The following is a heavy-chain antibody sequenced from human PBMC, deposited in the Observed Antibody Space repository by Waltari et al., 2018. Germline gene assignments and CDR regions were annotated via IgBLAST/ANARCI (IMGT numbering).Heavy chain of an antibody. CDR3: TRDSSPGSQTSGWFDAFDI. J-gene: IGHJ3*02. D-gene: IGHD6-19*01. Sequence: EVQLVESGGGLVQTGGSLRLYCEASGFPFRTDCMTLVLKAPGKGLEWVANIKSDGSVKHYVESVKGRFTISRDNARNSLYLQMNSLRAEDTAVYYCTRDSSPGSQTSGWFDAFDIWGQGARVTVSA. V-gene: IGHV3-7*01. CDR1: GFPFRTDC. CDR2: IKSDGSVK.